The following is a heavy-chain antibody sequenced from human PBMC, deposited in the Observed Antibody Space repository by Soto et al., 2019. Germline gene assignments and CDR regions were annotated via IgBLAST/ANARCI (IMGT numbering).Heavy chain of an antibody. CDR2: ISHKSSAI. CDR3: ARDPYSSTIVTIMDY. J-gene: IGHJ4*02. Sequence: LRLSCAASGFTFSNYAMNWVRQAPGKGLEWVSYISHKSSAIYHADSVKGRFTISRDNAKNSLYLQMNSLRDEDTAVYYCARDPYSSTIVTIMDYWGQGTLVTVSS. V-gene: IGHV3-48*02. D-gene: IGHD4-17*01. CDR1: GFTFSNYA.